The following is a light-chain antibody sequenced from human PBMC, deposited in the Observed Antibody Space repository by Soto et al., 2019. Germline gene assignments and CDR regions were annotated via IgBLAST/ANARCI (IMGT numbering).Light chain of an antibody. CDR1: QSVSNN. Sequence: ILMTQSPATLSVSPGERATLSCRASQSVSNNLAWYQQKPGQAPRLLIYDASTRATGIPARFSSSGSGTEFTLTISGLQSEDFVVYYCQQYNNWPPWTFGQGTKVEIK. V-gene: IGKV3-15*01. CDR2: DAS. J-gene: IGKJ1*01. CDR3: QQYNNWPPWT.